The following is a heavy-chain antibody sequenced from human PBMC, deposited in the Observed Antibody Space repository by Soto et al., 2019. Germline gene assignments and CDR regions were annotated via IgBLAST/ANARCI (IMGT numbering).Heavy chain of an antibody. CDR2: IYYSGST. J-gene: IGHJ4*02. CDR3: ARQSSGYDYDFDY. D-gene: IGHD5-12*01. Sequence: NPSETLSLTCTVSGGSISSSSYYWGWIRQPPGKGLEWIGSIYYSGSTYHNPSLKSRVTISVDTSKNQFSLKLSSVTAADTAVYYCARQSSGYDYDFDYWGQGTLVTVSS. CDR1: GGSISSSSYY. V-gene: IGHV4-39*01.